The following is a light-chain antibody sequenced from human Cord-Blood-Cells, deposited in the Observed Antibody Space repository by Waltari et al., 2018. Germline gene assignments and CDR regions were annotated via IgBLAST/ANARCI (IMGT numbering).Light chain of an antibody. Sequence: QSALTQPASVSGSPGQSITISCTGTSSDVGGYNYVSWYQQHPGKAPKLMIYDVSNRPSGVSNRFSGSKSGNPASLTTSGLQAEDEADYYCSSYTSSSTPWVFGGGTKLTVL. CDR3: SSYTSSSTPWV. V-gene: IGLV2-14*01. CDR2: DVS. J-gene: IGLJ3*02. CDR1: SSDVGGYNY.